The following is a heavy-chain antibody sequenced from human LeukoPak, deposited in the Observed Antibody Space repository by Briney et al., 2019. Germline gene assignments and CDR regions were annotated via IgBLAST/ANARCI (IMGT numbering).Heavy chain of an antibody. CDR3: ARDLYSSSWYYFDY. CDR1: GFTFSSYA. V-gene: IGHV3-30-3*01. Sequence: GGSLRLSCAASGFTFSSYAMHWVRQAPGKGLEWVAVISYDGSNKYYADSVKGRFTISRDNSKNTLHLQMNSLRAEDTAVYYCARDLYSSSWYYFDYWGQGTLVTVSS. CDR2: ISYDGSNK. J-gene: IGHJ4*02. D-gene: IGHD6-13*01.